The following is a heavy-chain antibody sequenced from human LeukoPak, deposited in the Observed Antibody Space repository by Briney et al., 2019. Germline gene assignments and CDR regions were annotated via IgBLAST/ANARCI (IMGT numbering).Heavy chain of an antibody. D-gene: IGHD3-22*01. CDR1: GFTFSNFG. V-gene: IGHV3-30*03. Sequence: GKSLRLSCTASGFTFSNFGVHWVRQAPGKGLEWVAVISYDGSNQYYADSVKGRFTISRDNSKSTLSLQMNSLRAEDTAVYYCIGGYYQATYWGQGTLVTVSS. CDR3: IGGYYQATY. CDR2: ISYDGSNQ. J-gene: IGHJ4*02.